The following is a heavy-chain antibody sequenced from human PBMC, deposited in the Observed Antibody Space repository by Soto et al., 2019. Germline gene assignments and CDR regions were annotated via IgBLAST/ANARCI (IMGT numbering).Heavy chain of an antibody. D-gene: IGHD2-15*01. J-gene: IGHJ5*02. Sequence: EVQVVESGGGLIQPGGSLRLSCAASGFVVSETYMSWVRQAPGRGLQWVSFTYSGGSTYYADSVKGRFTISRDSSRNTLYLQMNSLRVEDTAVYYCAIDCGGGSCYPALGAWGQGTLVTVSS. CDR1: GFVVSETY. CDR3: AIDCGGGSCYPALGA. V-gene: IGHV3-53*01. CDR2: TYSGGST.